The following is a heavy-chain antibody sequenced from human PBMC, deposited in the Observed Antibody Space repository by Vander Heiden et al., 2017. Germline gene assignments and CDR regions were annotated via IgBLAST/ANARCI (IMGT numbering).Heavy chain of an antibody. CDR1: GFTFSSFA. CDR3: AKGQTLRAVKIDY. CDR2: ITGSGGGA. J-gene: IGHJ4*02. Sequence: EVPLLESGGGLVYPGGSLRLSCAASGFTFSSFAMSWVRQAPGKGLEWVSGITGSGGGAYYTDSVKGRFTISRDNSKNTLFLQMNSLRADDTALYYCAKGQTLRAVKIDYWGQGTLVTVSS. V-gene: IGHV3-23*01. D-gene: IGHD3-10*01.